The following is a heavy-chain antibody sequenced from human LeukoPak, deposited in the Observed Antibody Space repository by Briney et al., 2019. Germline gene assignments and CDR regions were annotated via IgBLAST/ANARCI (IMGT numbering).Heavy chain of an antibody. J-gene: IGHJ4*02. CDR3: AREAGSEQWLVEGELDY. V-gene: IGHV3-30-3*01. Sequence: GRSLRLSCAASGFTFSSYAMPWVRQAPGKGLEWVAVISYDGSNKYYADSVKGRFTISRDNSKNTLYLQMNSLRAEDTAVYYCAREAGSEQWLVEGELDYWGEGTLVTVSS. D-gene: IGHD6-19*01. CDR1: GFTFSSYA. CDR2: ISYDGSNK.